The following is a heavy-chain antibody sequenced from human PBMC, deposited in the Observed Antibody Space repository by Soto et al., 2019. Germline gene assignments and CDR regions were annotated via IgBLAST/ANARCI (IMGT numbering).Heavy chain of an antibody. Sequence: ASVKVSCKASGYIFINYYIHLVRQAPVHVLELIVIINPNFFSTNYSQKFRGRFTISMYTSTITVYIDLSILRSDDTAVYYCARYLVAADYWGQGNQVTVSS. V-gene: IGHV1-46*01. J-gene: IGHJ4*02. CDR3: ARYLVAADY. D-gene: IGHD2-2*01. CDR1: GYIFINYY. CDR2: INPNFFST.